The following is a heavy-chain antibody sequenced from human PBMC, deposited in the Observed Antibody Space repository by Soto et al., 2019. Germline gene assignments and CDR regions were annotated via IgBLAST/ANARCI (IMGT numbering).Heavy chain of an antibody. J-gene: IGHJ4*02. Sequence: QVQLVQSGAEVKQPGSSVKVSCKASGGTFSRNTFSWVRQAPGQGLEWMGGIIPIFSTPNYAQKFQRRLSITADESTSTVYMDLRSLRSEDTGVYCCARQFDNENSGYYCAYLGQGTLVTVPS. D-gene: IGHD3-22*01. V-gene: IGHV1-69*01. CDR2: IIPIFSTP. CDR3: ARQFDNENSGYYCAY. CDR1: GGTFSRNT.